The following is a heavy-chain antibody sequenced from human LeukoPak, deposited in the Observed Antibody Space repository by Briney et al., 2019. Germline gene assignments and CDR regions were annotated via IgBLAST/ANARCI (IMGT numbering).Heavy chain of an antibody. CDR1: GFTFSNAW. J-gene: IGHJ6*03. Sequence: PGGSLRLSCAASGFTFSNAWMSWVRQAPGKGLEWVGRIKSKTDGGTTDYAAPVKGRFTISRDDSKNTLYLQMNSLKTEDTAVYYSRSDYYDSSGYPDYYYYYMDVWGKGTTVTVSS. D-gene: IGHD3-22*01. CDR3: RSDYYDSSGYPDYYYYYMDV. CDR2: IKSKTDGGTT. V-gene: IGHV3-15*01.